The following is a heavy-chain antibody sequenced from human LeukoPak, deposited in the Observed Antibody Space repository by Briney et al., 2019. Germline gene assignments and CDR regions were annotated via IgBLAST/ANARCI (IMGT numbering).Heavy chain of an antibody. V-gene: IGHV1-69*05. J-gene: IGHJ4*02. CDR3: ARDLMVRGARGH. CDR1: GGSFSTYG. CDR2: IIPIIGTP. D-gene: IGHD3-10*01. Sequence: SVKVSCKASGGSFSTYGTSWVRQAPGQGLEWMGGIIPIIGTPKFAQKFQGRVTITTDEVTTTVYMELSRLRLEDTAVYYCARDLMVRGARGHWGQGTLVTVSS.